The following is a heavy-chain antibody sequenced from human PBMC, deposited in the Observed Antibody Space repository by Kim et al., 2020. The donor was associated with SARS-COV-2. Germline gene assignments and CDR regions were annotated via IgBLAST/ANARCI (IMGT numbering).Heavy chain of an antibody. CDR1: GYSFTNYW. CDR2: IYPGDSDT. D-gene: IGHD3-10*01. CDR3: ARPRRCFGSGAYYFDY. Sequence: GESLKISCKVSGYSFTNYWIGWVRQMPGKGLEWMGMIYPGDSDTRYSPAFQGQVNMSADKSTSTAFLQWSSLKASDTAVYYCARPRRCFGSGAYYFDYWGQGTLVTVSS. J-gene: IGHJ4*02. V-gene: IGHV5-51*01.